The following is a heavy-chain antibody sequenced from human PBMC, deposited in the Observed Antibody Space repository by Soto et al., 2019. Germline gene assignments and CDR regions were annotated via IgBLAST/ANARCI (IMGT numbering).Heavy chain of an antibody. V-gene: IGHV1-18*01. CDR1: GYTFTSYG. CDR3: ARERSSGSYYWVY. D-gene: IGHD3-10*01. Sequence: ASVKVSCKASGYTFTSYGISWVRQAPGQGLEWMGWISAYNGKKNYAQKLQGRVTMTTDTSTSTAYMELRILRSDDTAVYYCARERSSGSYYWVYWGQGTLVTVSS. CDR2: ISAYNGKK. J-gene: IGHJ4*02.